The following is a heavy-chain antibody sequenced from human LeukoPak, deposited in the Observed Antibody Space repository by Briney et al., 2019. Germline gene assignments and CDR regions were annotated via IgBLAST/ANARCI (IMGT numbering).Heavy chain of an antibody. V-gene: IGHV3-48*03. Sequence: LRLSCAASGFTFSSYEMNWVRQAPGKGLEWVSYISSSGSTIYYADSVKGRFTISRDNAKNSLYLQMNSLRAEDTAVYYCARDLLRLGELSSGEDYWGQGTLVTVSS. CDR3: ARDLLRLGELSSGEDY. D-gene: IGHD3-16*02. J-gene: IGHJ4*02. CDR1: GFTFSSYE. CDR2: ISSSGSTI.